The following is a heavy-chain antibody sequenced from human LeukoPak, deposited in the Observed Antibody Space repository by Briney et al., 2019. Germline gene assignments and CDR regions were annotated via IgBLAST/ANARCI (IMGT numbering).Heavy chain of an antibody. CDR3: ARGGYKYAWGY. CDR1: GFTFDDYG. Sequence: GGSLRLSCAASGFTFDDYGMHWVRQAPGKGLEWVSGISWNSGSTAYADSVKGRFTISRDNAKNSLYLQMNSLGAEDTALYYCARGGYKYAWGYWGQGTLVTVSS. V-gene: IGHV3-9*01. CDR2: ISWNSGST. D-gene: IGHD5-12*01. J-gene: IGHJ4*02.